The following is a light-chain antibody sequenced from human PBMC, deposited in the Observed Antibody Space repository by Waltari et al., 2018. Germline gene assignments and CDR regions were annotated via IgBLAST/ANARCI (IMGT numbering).Light chain of an antibody. CDR2: GAS. Sequence: DVQMTQSPSTLSASVGDRVTITFRASQNIRDWLAWYLQRPGKAPRLLIYGASTLQTGVPARFSGSGSGTEFTLTINSLQPDDFATYYCQQYNGYFTWTFGQGTKVEIK. V-gene: IGKV1-5*01. J-gene: IGKJ1*01. CDR3: QQYNGYFTWT. CDR1: QNIRDW.